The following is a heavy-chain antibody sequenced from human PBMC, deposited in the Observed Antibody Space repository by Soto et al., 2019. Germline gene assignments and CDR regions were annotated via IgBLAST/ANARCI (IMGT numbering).Heavy chain of an antibody. CDR2: ISAYNGNT. CDR1: GYTFTSYG. Sequence: ASVKVSCKASGYTFTSYGISWVRQAPGQGLERMGWISAYNGNTNYAQKLQGRVTMTTDTSTSTAYMELRSLRSDDTAVYYCARALNQSGSYYPLSYWGQGTLVTVSS. D-gene: IGHD1-26*01. J-gene: IGHJ4*02. CDR3: ARALNQSGSYYPLSY. V-gene: IGHV1-18*04.